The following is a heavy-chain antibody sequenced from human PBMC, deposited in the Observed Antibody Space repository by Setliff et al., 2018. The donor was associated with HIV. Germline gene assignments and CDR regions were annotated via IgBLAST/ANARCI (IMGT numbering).Heavy chain of an antibody. CDR2: IKSKTDGGTT. V-gene: IGHV3-15*01. Sequence: PGESLKISCAASGFTFKNAWMNWVRQAPGKGLEWIGRIKSKTDGGTTDYAAPVKGRFTISRDDSKNTLYLEMNNLKTEDTAVYYCTTDRFVWGQGTLVTVSS. J-gene: IGHJ4*02. CDR1: GFTFKNAW. D-gene: IGHD3-16*01. CDR3: TTDRFV.